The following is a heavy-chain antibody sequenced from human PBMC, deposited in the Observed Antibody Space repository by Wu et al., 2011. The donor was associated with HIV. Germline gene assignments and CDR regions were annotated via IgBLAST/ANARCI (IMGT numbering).Heavy chain of an antibody. CDR1: GGTFSSNA. CDR2: IIPILGSV. J-gene: IGHJ3*01. Sequence: QVQLVQSGAEVKKPGSSVKVSCKASGGTFSSNAINWVRQAPGHGLEWMGSIIPILGSVDYAPALQGRVTITADTPTNTAFMELTSLKSEDTAAYYCARVNLPYTVVTPGSFAFDVWGQGTMVTVSS. V-gene: IGHV1-69*04. D-gene: IGHD4-23*01. CDR3: ARVNLPYTVVTPGSFAFDV.